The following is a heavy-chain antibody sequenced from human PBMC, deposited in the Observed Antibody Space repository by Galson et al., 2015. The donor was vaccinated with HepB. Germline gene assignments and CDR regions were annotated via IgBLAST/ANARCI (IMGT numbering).Heavy chain of an antibody. CDR1: GFSFSNFA. CDR2: ISNSGTTT. V-gene: IGHV3-23*01. J-gene: IGHJ4*02. D-gene: IGHD1-26*01. CDR3: TNLTTTDY. Sequence: SLRLSCAASGFSFSNFAMSWVRQAPGKGLEWVSGISNSGTTTHYADSVQGRFTISRDNSKNTLYLDMNSLRAEDTAVYYCTNLTTTDYWGQGTLLTVSS.